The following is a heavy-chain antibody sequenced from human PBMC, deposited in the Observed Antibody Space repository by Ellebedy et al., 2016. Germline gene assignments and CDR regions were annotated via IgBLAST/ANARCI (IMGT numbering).Heavy chain of an antibody. Sequence: ASVKVSXXASGYTFTGYYMHWVRQAPGQGLEWMGWINPNSGGTNYAQKFQGWVTMTRDTSISTAYMELSRLRSDDTAVYYCAGVYGSGTEPGVSDGMDVWGQGTTVTVSS. CDR3: AGVYGSGTEPGVSDGMDV. V-gene: IGHV1-2*04. CDR1: GYTFTGYY. J-gene: IGHJ6*02. D-gene: IGHD3-10*01. CDR2: INPNSGGT.